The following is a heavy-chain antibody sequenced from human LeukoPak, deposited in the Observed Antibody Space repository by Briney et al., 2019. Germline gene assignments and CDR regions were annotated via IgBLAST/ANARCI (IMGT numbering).Heavy chain of an antibody. CDR3: ARKGISAMAAAFDY. J-gene: IGHJ4*02. CDR1: GFTFSSYA. V-gene: IGHV4-34*01. CDR2: INHSGST. D-gene: IGHD6-25*01. Sequence: GSLRLSCAASGFTFSSYAMSWVRQPPGKGLEWIGEINHSGSTNYNPSLKSRVTISVDTSKNQFSLKLSSVTAADTAVYYCARKGISAMAAAFDYWGQGTLVTVSS.